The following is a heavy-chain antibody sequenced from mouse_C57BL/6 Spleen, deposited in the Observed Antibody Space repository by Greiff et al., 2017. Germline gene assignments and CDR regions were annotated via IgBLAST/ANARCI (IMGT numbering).Heavy chain of an antibody. CDR2: ISGGGGNT. CDR1: GFTFSSYT. D-gene: IGHD1-1*01. CDR3: AKPCYGSSYPWYFGV. V-gene: IGHV5-9*04. J-gene: IGHJ1*03. Sequence: DVHLVESGGGLVKPGGSLKLSCAASGFTFSSYTMSWVRQTPEKRLEWVATISGGGGNTYYPDSVKGRFTISRDNAKNTLYLQMSSLRSEDTAVYYCAKPCYGSSYPWYFGVWGTGATVTVSS.